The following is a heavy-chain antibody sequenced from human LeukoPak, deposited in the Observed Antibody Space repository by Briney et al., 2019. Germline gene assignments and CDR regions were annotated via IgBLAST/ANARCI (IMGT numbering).Heavy chain of an antibody. J-gene: IGHJ5*02. CDR3: ARGYYGSGDP. D-gene: IGHD3-10*01. V-gene: IGHV1-69*13. CDR2: IIPIFGTA. Sequence: SVKVSCKASGYTFIDYYIHWVRQAPGQGLEWMGGIIPIFGTANYAQKFQGRVTITADESTSTAYMELSSLRSEDTAVYYCARGYYGSGDPWGQGTLVTVSS. CDR1: GYTFIDYY.